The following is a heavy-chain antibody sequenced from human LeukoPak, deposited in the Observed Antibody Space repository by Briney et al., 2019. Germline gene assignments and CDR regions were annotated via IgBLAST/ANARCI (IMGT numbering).Heavy chain of an antibody. Sequence: NIKQDGSEKYYVDSVKGRFTISRDNAKNSLYLQMNSLRAEDTAVYYCARDAPRIVGAFDIWGQGTMVTASS. V-gene: IGHV3-7*03. CDR3: ARDAPRIVGAFDI. J-gene: IGHJ3*02. CDR2: IKQDGSEK. D-gene: IGHD1-26*01.